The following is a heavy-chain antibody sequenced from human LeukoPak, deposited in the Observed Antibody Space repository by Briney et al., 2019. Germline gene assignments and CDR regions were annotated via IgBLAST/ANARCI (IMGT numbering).Heavy chain of an antibody. CDR1: GFTFTSYS. J-gene: IGHJ3*02. CDR3: ARDTSHDIGGVRNAFDI. Sequence: GGSLRLSCAASGFTFTSYSMNWVRQAPGKGLEWVSYISSSSSIIYYADSVKGRFTISRDNAKNSLYLQMSSLRAEDTAVYYCARDTSHDIGGVRNAFDIWGQGIMVTVSS. V-gene: IGHV3-48*04. D-gene: IGHD3-16*01. CDR2: ISSSSSII.